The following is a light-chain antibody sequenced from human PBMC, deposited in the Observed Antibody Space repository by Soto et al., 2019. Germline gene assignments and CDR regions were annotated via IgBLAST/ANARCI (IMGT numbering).Light chain of an antibody. J-gene: IGKJ4*01. CDR3: QQYGSSLVT. CDR1: QSVTSRY. V-gene: IGKV3-20*01. CDR2: DTS. Sequence: EIVLTQSPGTLSLSPGERATLSCRAGQSVTSRYLAWYQQKPGQAPRLLIYDTSSRATGFPGRFSGSVSGTDFTLTIGRLELEDIAVYYCQQYGSSLVTFGVGTKVDIK.